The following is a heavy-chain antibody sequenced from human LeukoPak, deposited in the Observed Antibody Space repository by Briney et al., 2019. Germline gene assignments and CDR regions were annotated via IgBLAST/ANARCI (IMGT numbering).Heavy chain of an antibody. CDR3: ARGRIASGAYYYYMDV. J-gene: IGHJ6*03. D-gene: IGHD2-21*01. CDR2: INHSGST. CDR1: GGSFSGYY. V-gene: IGHV4-34*01. Sequence: SETLSLTCAVFGGSFSGYYWSWIRQPPGKGLEWIGEINHSGSTIYNPSFKSRVTISVDTSKNQVSLKLSSVTAADTAVYYCARGRIASGAYYYYMDVWGKGTTVTVSS.